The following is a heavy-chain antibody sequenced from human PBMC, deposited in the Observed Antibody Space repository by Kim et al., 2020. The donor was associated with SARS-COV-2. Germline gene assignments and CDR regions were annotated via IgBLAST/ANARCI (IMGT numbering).Heavy chain of an antibody. V-gene: IGHV3-23*01. CDR1: GFTFTGHA. Sequence: GGSLRLSCTTSGFTFTGHAMSWVRQAPGKVLEWVSSIDGSDGTTYYVDSVRGRFTISRDDSKNTLYLQMSALRGDDTAVYYCMKGGWGWIWDHWGQGTL. J-gene: IGHJ4*02. D-gene: IGHD2-21*01. CDR3: MKGGWGWIWDH. CDR2: IDGSDGTT.